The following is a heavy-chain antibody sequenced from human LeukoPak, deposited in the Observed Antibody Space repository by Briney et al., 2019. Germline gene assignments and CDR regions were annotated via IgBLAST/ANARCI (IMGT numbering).Heavy chain of an antibody. Sequence: GGSLRLSCTASGFTASSKYMSWVRQAPGKGLEWVSFIRGDATTAYADSVQGRFTISRDDSKNTLYLQMDSLRVEDTAVYYCARQCGGYGEGEFDYWGQGTLVTVSS. CDR3: ARQCGGYGEGEFDY. CDR2: IRGDATT. J-gene: IGHJ4*02. D-gene: IGHD4-17*01. V-gene: IGHV3-66*04. CDR1: GFTASSKY.